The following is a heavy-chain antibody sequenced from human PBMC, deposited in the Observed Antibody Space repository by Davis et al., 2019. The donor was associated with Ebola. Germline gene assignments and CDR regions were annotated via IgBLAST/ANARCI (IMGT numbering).Heavy chain of an antibody. D-gene: IGHD5-24*01. Sequence: GGSLRLSCAASGFTFSSFAMHWVRQAPGKGLECVAVISSDGSNKYYADSVKGRFTISRDNSKDTLYLQMNSLRPEGSAVYYCARDGGRTGYTHRLYYYGLDVWGKGTTVTVSS. J-gene: IGHJ6*04. CDR3: ARDGGRTGYTHRLYYYGLDV. V-gene: IGHV3-30-3*01. CDR1: GFTFSSFA. CDR2: ISSDGSNK.